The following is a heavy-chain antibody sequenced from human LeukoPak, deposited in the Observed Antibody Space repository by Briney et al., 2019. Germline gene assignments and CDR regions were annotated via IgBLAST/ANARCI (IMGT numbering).Heavy chain of an antibody. D-gene: IGHD3-10*01. J-gene: IGHJ5*02. CDR2: IDPSGGST. Sequence: ASVKVSCKASAYTFSSYLMHWVRQAPGQGLEGMGIIDPSGGSTDYAQKFQGRVTMTRDTSTNTVYMELSSLRSEDTAVYFCARDLGLRGVTNWFDPWGQGTLVTVSS. CDR1: AYTFSSYL. CDR3: ARDLGLRGVTNWFDP. V-gene: IGHV1-46*01.